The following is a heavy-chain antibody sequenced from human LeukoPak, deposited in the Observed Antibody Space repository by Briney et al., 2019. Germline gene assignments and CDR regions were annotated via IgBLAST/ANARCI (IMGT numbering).Heavy chain of an antibody. V-gene: IGHV1-69*13. CDR3: ARPSVVAATAPFDY. Sequence: SVKVSCTASGCTFSSYAISWVRQAPGQGLEWVGVIIPIFGTANYAQKFQGRVTITADESTSTAYMELSSLRSEDTAVYYCARPSVVAATAPFDYWGQGTLVTVSS. CDR1: GCTFSSYA. D-gene: IGHD2-15*01. J-gene: IGHJ4*02. CDR2: IIPIFGTA.